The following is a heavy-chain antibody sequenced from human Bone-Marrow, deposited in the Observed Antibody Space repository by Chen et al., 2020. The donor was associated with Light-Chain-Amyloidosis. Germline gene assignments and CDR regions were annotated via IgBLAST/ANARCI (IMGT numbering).Heavy chain of an antibody. CDR2: ISTSSDTT. Sequence: EVQLVESGGGLVQPGGSLRLSCAASGFTFSTYNMNWVRQAPGKGLEWVSYISTSSDTTYYTDSVKGRFTISRDNAKNSLYLQMNSLRDEDSAIYYCARALSISGVLARGFDHWGQGTLVTVSS. J-gene: IGHJ4*02. CDR1: GFTFSTYN. CDR3: ARALSISGVLARGFDH. D-gene: IGHD2-8*02. V-gene: IGHV3-48*02.